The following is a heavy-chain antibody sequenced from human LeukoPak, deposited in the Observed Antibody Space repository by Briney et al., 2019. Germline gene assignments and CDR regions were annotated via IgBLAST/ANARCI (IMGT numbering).Heavy chain of an antibody. CDR1: GFTFSSYG. V-gene: IGHV3-30*02. D-gene: IGHD2-21*01. CDR3: ARDGPGDSDYYYYYMDV. Sequence: GGSLRLSCAASGFTFSSYGMHWVRQAPGKGLEWVAFIRYDGSNKYYADSVKGRFTISRDNSKNTLYLQMNSLRADDTAVYYCARDGPGDSDYYYYYMDVWGKGTTVIVSS. J-gene: IGHJ6*03. CDR2: IRYDGSNK.